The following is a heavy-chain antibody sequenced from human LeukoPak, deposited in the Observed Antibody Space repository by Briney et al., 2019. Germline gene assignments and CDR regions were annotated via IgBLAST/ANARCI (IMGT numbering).Heavy chain of an antibody. D-gene: IGHD6-6*01. Sequence: GGSLKISCKGSGSRFTNYWIGWVRQLPGKGLEGMGIIYPGDADTRYSTSFQGHVTISADKSINTAYVQWSNLQASDTAMYFCERRPSIAGSFDYWVQGTEVSVCS. V-gene: IGHV5-51*01. CDR3: ERRPSIAGSFDY. CDR2: IYPGDADT. J-gene: IGHJ4*02. CDR1: GSRFTNYW.